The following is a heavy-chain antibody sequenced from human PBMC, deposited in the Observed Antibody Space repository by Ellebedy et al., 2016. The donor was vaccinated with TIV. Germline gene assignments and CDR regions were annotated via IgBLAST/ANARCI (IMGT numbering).Heavy chain of an antibody. V-gene: IGHV3-72*01. CDR1: GFTFSDHY. D-gene: IGHD3-16*01. J-gene: IGHJ4*02. CDR2: TRNKADSYTT. Sequence: PGGSLRLSCAASGFTFSDHYMDWVRQAPGKGLEWVGRTRNKADSYTTEYAASVKGRFTISRDDSKNSLYLQMNSLKTEDTAVYYCARDNWGSYDYWGQGTLVTVSS. CDR3: ARDNWGSYDY.